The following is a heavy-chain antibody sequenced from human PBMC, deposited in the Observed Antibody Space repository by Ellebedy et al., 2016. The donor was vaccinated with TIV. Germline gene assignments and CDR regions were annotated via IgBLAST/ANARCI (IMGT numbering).Heavy chain of an antibody. CDR2: ITDSGGRT. J-gene: IGHJ4*02. CDR3: TNGGLSNSPRHYFDS. Sequence: PGGSLRLSCAASGFTFSSYAMRWVRQAPGKGLEWVSTITDSGGRTFYADSVKCRFTISSYNSKNTLFLQMISLRADDTALYYCTNGGLSNSPRHYFDSWGQGTLVTVSS. D-gene: IGHD5/OR15-5a*01. CDR1: GFTFSSYA. V-gene: IGHV3-23*01.